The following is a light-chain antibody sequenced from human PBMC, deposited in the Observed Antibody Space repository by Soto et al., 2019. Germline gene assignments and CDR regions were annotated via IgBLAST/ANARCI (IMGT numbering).Light chain of an antibody. CDR3: QKYNSAPFT. J-gene: IGKJ3*01. Sequence: DIQMTQSPSSLSASVGDRVAITCRASQGISNYLAWYQQKPGKVPKLLIYAASTLQSGVPSRFSGSASGTDFTLTISSLQPEDVATYYYQKYNSAPFTFGPGTKVDIK. CDR2: AAS. CDR1: QGISNY. V-gene: IGKV1-27*01.